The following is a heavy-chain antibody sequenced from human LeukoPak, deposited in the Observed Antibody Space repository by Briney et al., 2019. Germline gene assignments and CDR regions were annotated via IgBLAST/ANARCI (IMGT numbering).Heavy chain of an antibody. CDR1: GFTFSSYW. CDR3: ARVGLKGYYYDSSGYYYVKRLGGAFDI. V-gene: IGHV3-7*01. Sequence: GGSLRLSCAAPGFTFSSYWMSWVRQAPGKGLEWVANIKQDGSEKYYVDSVKGRFTISRDNAKNSLYLQMNSLRAEDTAVYYCARVGLKGYYYDSSGYYYVKRLGGAFDIWGQGTMVTVSS. J-gene: IGHJ3*02. D-gene: IGHD3-22*01. CDR2: IKQDGSEK.